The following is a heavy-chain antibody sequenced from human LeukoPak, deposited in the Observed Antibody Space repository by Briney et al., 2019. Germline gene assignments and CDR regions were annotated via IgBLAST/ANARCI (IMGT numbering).Heavy chain of an antibody. D-gene: IGHD2-2*01. Sequence: PGGSLRLSCAASGFTFSSYEMNWVRQAPGKGLEWVSYISSSGSTIYYADSVKGRFTISRDNAKNSLYLQMNSLRAEDTAVYYCAKVLCSSTSCYVERGGFDYWGQGTLVTVSS. CDR3: AKVLCSSTSCYVERGGFDY. V-gene: IGHV3-48*03. J-gene: IGHJ4*02. CDR2: ISSSGSTI. CDR1: GFTFSSYE.